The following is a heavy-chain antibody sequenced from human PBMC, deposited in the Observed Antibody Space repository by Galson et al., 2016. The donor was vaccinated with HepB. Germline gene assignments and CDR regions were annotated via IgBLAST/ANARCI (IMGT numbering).Heavy chain of an antibody. D-gene: IGHD2-8*02. CDR1: GGSISTGYYY. Sequence: TLSLTCTVSGGSISTGYYYWSWIRQLPGMGLEWIGYISYSGSTDYNPSLQSRVTISADTSKNQFSLQLTSVTAADTAVHYCARDRCTGGVCYSSPWYYGMDVWGQGTTVTVSS. CDR2: ISYSGST. V-gene: IGHV4-31*03. CDR3: ARDRCTGGVCYSSPWYYGMDV. J-gene: IGHJ6*02.